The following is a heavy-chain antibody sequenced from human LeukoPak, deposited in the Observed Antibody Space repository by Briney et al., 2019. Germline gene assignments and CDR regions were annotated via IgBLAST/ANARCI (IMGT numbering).Heavy chain of an antibody. CDR3: AAGNYYDSSGYCPYAFDI. J-gene: IGHJ3*02. D-gene: IGHD3-22*01. Sequence: SGTVSCKASGFIFSRSAVQWVRQARGQRLEWIGWIVVSSGNTNYAQKFQERVTMTRDMSTGTAYMELSSLRSEDTAVYYCAAGNYYDSSGYCPYAFDIWGQGTMVTV. CDR2: IVVSSGNT. CDR1: GFIFSRSA. V-gene: IGHV1-58*01.